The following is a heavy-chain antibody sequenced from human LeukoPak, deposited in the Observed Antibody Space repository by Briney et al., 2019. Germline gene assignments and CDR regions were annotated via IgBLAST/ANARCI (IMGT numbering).Heavy chain of an antibody. D-gene: IGHD5-18*01. CDR3: ARGYSYGYFDY. Sequence: SETLSLTCTVSGGSISSYYWSWIRQPPGKGLEWIGEINHSGSTNYNPSLKSRVTISVDTSKNQFSLKLSSVTAADTAVYYCARGYSYGYFDYWGQGTLVTVSS. V-gene: IGHV4-34*01. CDR2: INHSGST. J-gene: IGHJ4*02. CDR1: GGSISSYY.